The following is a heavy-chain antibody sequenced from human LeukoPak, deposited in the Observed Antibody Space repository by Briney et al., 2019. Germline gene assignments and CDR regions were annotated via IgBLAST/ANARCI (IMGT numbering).Heavy chain of an antibody. D-gene: IGHD6-6*01. CDR3: ARRRGPSIAARPLVYYFGY. CDR2: INHSGST. J-gene: IGHJ4*02. CDR1: GGSFSGYY. Sequence: PSETLSLTCAVYGGSFSGYYWSWIRQPPGKGLEWIGEINHSGSTNYNPSLKSRVTISVDTSKNQFSLKLSSVTAADTAVYYCARRRGPSIAARPLVYYFGYWGQGTLVTVSS. V-gene: IGHV4-34*01.